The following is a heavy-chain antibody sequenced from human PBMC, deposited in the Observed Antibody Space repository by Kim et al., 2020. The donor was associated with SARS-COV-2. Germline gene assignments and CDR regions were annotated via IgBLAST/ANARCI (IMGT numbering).Heavy chain of an antibody. J-gene: IGHJ4*02. V-gene: IGHV3-23*01. D-gene: IGHD3-9*01. Sequence: AGAVRGRFTISRDKSKNSLYLQMNGLRAEETAVYYCAKDAVAYDILTGYTNWGQGTLVTVSS. CDR3: AKDAVAYDILTGYTN.